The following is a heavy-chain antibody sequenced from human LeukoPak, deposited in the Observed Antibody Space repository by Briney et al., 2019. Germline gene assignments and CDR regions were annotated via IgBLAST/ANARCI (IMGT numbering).Heavy chain of an antibody. CDR3: AREIRWSAKGDYFDY. J-gene: IGHJ4*02. D-gene: IGHD3-3*01. V-gene: IGHV4-61*02. Sequence: PSETLSLTCTVSGYSISSGYYWGWIRQPAGKGLEWIGRIYTSGSTNYNPSLKSRVTISVDTSKNQFSLKLSSVTAADTAVYYCAREIRWSAKGDYFDYWGQGTLVTVSS. CDR2: IYTSGST. CDR1: GYSISSGYY.